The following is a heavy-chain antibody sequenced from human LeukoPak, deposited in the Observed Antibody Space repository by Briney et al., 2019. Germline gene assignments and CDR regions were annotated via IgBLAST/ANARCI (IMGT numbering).Heavy chain of an antibody. Sequence: GGSLRLSCAASGFTFSSYAMHWVRQAPGKGLEYVSGISSNGGSTYYANSVKGRFTISRDNSKNTLYLQMGSLRAEDMAVYYCAREHYYDSSGYPGYWGQGTLVTVSS. CDR3: AREHYYDSSGYPGY. CDR1: GFTFSSYA. J-gene: IGHJ4*02. V-gene: IGHV3-64*01. D-gene: IGHD3-22*01. CDR2: ISSNGGST.